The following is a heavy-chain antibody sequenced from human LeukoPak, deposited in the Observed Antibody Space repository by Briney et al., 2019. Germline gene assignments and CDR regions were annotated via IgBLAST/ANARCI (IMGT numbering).Heavy chain of an antibody. J-gene: IGHJ6*03. V-gene: IGHV1-2*02. Sequence: ASVKVSCTASGYTFTGYYMHWVRQAPGQGLEWMGWINPNSGGTNYAQKFQGRVTMTRDTSISTAYMELSRLRSDDTAVYYCARDLDSLYYYYMDVWGKGTTVTVSS. CDR2: INPNSGGT. CDR3: ARDLDSLYYYYMDV. CDR1: GYTFTGYY. D-gene: IGHD3/OR15-3a*01.